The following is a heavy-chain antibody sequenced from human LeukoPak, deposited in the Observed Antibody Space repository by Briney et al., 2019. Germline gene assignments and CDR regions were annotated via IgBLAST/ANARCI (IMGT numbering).Heavy chain of an antibody. Sequence: KTGGSLRLSCAASGFTFSSYSMNWVRQAPGKGLERVSSISSSSSYIYYADSVKGRFTISRDNAKNSLYLQMNSLRAEDTAVYYCARDGGRSLRYFDWYHYSSQYYFDYWGQGTLVTVSS. CDR3: ARDGGRSLRYFDWYHYSSQYYFDY. CDR2: ISSSSSYI. CDR1: GFTFSSYS. D-gene: IGHD3-9*01. V-gene: IGHV3-21*01. J-gene: IGHJ4*02.